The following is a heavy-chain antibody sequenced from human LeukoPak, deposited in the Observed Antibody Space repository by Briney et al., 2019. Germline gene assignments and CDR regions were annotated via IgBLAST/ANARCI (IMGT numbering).Heavy chain of an antibody. CDR2: IIPIFGTA. Sequence: GASVKVSCKASGGTFSSYAISWVRQAPGQGLEWMGGIIPIFGTANYAQKFQGRVTITADESTSTAYMELSSLRSEDTAVYYYARELRFLEWLSDYYYGMDVWGQGTTVTVSS. CDR1: GGTFSSYA. J-gene: IGHJ6*02. V-gene: IGHV1-69*13. D-gene: IGHD3-3*01. CDR3: ARELRFLEWLSDYYYGMDV.